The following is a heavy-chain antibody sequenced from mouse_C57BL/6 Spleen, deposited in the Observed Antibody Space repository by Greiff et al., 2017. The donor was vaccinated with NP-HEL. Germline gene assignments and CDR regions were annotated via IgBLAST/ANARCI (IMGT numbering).Heavy chain of an antibody. Sequence: QVQLQQPGTELVKPGASVKLSCKASGYTFTSYWMHWVKQRPGQGLEWIGNINPRNGGTTYNENFSSKDTLTVDKSSSTAYMQLSSLTSEDSAVYYCARRPHYYAMDYWGQGTSVTVSA. J-gene: IGHJ4*01. CDR1: GYTFTSYW. V-gene: IGHV1-53*01. CDR3: ARRPHYYAMDY. CDR2: INPRNGGT.